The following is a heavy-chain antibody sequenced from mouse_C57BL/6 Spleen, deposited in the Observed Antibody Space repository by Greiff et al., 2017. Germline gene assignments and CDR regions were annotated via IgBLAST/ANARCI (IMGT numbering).Heavy chain of an antibody. CDR3: TNYYCSSPFAD. CDR2: IDPETGGT. J-gene: IGHJ3*01. Sequence: VQLQQSGAELVRPGASVTLSCKASGYTFTDYEMHWVKQTPVHGLEWIGAIDPETGGTAYNQKFKGKAILTADKSSSPAYMELRSLTSEDSAVYYGTNYYCSSPFADWGQGTLVTVSA. D-gene: IGHD1-1*01. CDR1: GYTFTDYE. V-gene: IGHV1-15*01.